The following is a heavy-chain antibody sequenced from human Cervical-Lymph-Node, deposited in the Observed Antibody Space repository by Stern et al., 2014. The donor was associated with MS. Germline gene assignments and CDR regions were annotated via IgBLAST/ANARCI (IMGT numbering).Heavy chain of an antibody. Sequence: QVPLQESGPTLVKPTQTLTLTCTFSGFSLRTSGVAVGWIRQPPGKALEWLALIYWDDDKRYSASLKSRLTITKDTPKNQVVLTMTNMDPVDTATYYCAHRHYSGWFDPWGQGTLVTVSS. CDR2: IYWDDDK. CDR1: GFSLRTSGVA. V-gene: IGHV2-5*02. CDR3: AHRHYSGWFDP. D-gene: IGHD4-11*01. J-gene: IGHJ5*02.